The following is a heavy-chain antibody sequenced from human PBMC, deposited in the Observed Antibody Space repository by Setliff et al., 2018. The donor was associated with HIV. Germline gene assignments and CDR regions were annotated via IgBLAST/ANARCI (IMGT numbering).Heavy chain of an antibody. D-gene: IGHD3-22*01. CDR3: ARGLFKYYYDSSGYYPRKTYFDY. CDR2: IFYSGST. J-gene: IGHJ4*02. V-gene: IGHV4-39*07. Sequence: SETLSLTCTVSGGSISSSSYYWDWIRQPPGKGLEWIGSIFYSGSTYYNPSLKSRVTISVDTSKNQFSLKLSSVTAADTAVYYCARGLFKYYYDSSGYYPRKTYFDYWGQGTLVTVSS. CDR1: GGSISSSSYY.